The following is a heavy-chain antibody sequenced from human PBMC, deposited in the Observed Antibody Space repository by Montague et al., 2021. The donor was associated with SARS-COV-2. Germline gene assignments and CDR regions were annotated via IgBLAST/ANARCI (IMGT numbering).Heavy chain of an antibody. D-gene: IGHD2-2*01. CDR3: AAQSSGGYCSSSSCYVWFDP. V-gene: IGHV4-39*01. J-gene: IGHJ5*02. CDR1: GGSISSSSYY. Sequence: SETLSLTCTVSGGSISSSSYYWGWIRQPPGKGLEWIGSIHYSGSTYYNPSLKSRVTISVDTSKKHFSLKLSSVTAADTAVYFCAAQSSGGYCSSSSCYVWFDPWGQGTLFTVSS. CDR2: IHYSGST.